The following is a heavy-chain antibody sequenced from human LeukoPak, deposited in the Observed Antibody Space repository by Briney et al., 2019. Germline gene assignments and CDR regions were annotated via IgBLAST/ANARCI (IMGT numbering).Heavy chain of an antibody. CDR3: AKESSSWYYPIGLLDY. Sequence: GGSLRLSCAASGFTFSSYAMSWVRQAPGKGLEWVSAISGSGGSTYYADSVKGRFTISRDNSKNTLYLQMNSLRAEDTAVYYCAKESSSWYYPIGLLDYWGQGTLVTVSS. J-gene: IGHJ4*02. CDR2: ISGSGGST. CDR1: GFTFSSYA. D-gene: IGHD6-13*01. V-gene: IGHV3-23*01.